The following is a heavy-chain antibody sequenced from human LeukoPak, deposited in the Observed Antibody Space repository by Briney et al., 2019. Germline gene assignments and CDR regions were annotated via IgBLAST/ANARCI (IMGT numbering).Heavy chain of an antibody. CDR1: GFTFSSYW. J-gene: IGHJ3*02. D-gene: IGHD3-16*01. Sequence: PGGSLRLSCAASGFTFSSYWMHWVRQGPGKGLVWVSRIYSDGSRTTYADSVKGRFTISGDNAKNTLYLQMNSLRAEDTAVYYCARRGRGGAFDIWGHGTMVTVSS. V-gene: IGHV3-74*01. CDR3: ARRGRGGAFDI. CDR2: IYSDGSRT.